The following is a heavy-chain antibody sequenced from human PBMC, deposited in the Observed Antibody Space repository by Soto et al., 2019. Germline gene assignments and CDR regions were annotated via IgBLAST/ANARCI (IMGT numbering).Heavy chain of an antibody. V-gene: IGHV3-74*01. CDR2: ISSDGSTT. Sequence: EVQLVESGGGLVQPGGSLRLSCAASGFTFSTYWMHWVRQAPGKGLVWVSRISSDGSTTTYADSVKGRFTISRDNAKNTLYLQMNSLTAGDTAVYYCACHGSGKPDWGQGTLVTVSS. CDR1: GFTFSTYW. D-gene: IGHD3-10*01. CDR3: ACHGSGKPD. J-gene: IGHJ4*02.